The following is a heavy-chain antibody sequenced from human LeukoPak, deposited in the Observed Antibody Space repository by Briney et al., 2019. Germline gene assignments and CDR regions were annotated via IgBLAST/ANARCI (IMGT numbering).Heavy chain of an antibody. CDR2: VRYDGSNK. J-gene: IGHJ5*02. CDR1: GFTFSSYG. D-gene: IGHD3-22*01. Sequence: GGSLRLSCAASGFTFSSYGMHWVRQAPGKGLEWVAFVRYDGSNKYYADSVKGRFTISRDNSKNTLYLQMNSLRAEDTAVYYCARDLGQYYDTSDNWFDPWGQGTLVTVSS. CDR3: ARDLGQYYDTSDNWFDP. V-gene: IGHV3-30*02.